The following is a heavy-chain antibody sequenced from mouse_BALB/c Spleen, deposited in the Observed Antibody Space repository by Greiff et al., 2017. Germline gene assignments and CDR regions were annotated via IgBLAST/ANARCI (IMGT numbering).Heavy chain of an antibody. J-gene: IGHJ3*01. V-gene: IGHV5-12-1*01. D-gene: IGHD2-2*01. CDR2: ISSGGGST. Sequence: EVHLVESGGGLVKPGGSLKLSCAASEFAFSSYDMSWVRQTPEKRLEWVAYISSGGGSTYYPDTVKGRFTISRDNAKNTLYLQMSSLKSEDTAMYYCARGGLIGGYFGYWGQGTLVTVSA. CDR1: EFAFSSYD. CDR3: ARGGLIGGYFGY.